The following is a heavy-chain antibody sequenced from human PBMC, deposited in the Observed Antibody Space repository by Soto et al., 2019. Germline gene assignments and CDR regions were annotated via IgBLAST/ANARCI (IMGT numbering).Heavy chain of an antibody. CDR3: ARRHLAVAVSPWFDP. Sequence: QVTLKESGPVLVKPTETLTLRCTVSGLSITDSEMGVSWIRHPPGQPLEWLAHIDSSGEKSYRTFLKSRLAISKDTSKSQIVLTMTNIDPADTATYYCARRHLAVAVSPWFDPCGQGIPVTVSS. J-gene: IGHJ5*02. V-gene: IGHV2-26*01. D-gene: IGHD6-19*01. CDR2: IDSSGEK. CDR1: GLSITDSEMG.